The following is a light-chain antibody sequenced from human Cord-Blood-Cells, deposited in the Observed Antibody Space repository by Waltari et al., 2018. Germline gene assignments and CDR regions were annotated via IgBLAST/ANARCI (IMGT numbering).Light chain of an antibody. CDR2: DAS. CDR3: QQYCSAPSLT. J-gene: IGKJ4*01. Sequence: EIVLTQSPATLSLSPGERATLSCGASQSFSSSYLAWYQQKPGLAPRRLIYDASSRATSIPDRCSGSGSGTDFTLTTSRLEPEDFAVYYCQQYCSAPSLTFGGGTKVEIK. CDR1: QSFSSSY. V-gene: IGKV3D-20*01.